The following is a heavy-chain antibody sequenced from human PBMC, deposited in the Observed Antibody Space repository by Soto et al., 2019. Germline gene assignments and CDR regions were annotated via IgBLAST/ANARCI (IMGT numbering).Heavy chain of an antibody. Sequence: KPSETLSLTCAVYGGSFSGYYWSWIRQPPGKGLEWIGEINHSGSTNYNPSLKSRVTISVDTSKNQFSLKLSSVTAADTAVYYCARRTLGSTVTHWGQGTLVTVSS. J-gene: IGHJ4*02. CDR1: GGSFSGYY. V-gene: IGHV4-34*01. CDR2: INHSGST. CDR3: ARRTLGSTVTH. D-gene: IGHD4-17*01.